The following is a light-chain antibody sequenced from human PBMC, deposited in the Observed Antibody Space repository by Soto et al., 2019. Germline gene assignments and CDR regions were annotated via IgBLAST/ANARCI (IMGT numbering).Light chain of an antibody. CDR2: KGS. J-gene: IGKJ1*01. V-gene: IGKV1-5*03. Sequence: DIQMTQSPSTLSASVGDRVTITWRAAQNINSWLAWYRQKPGKAPKLLIYKGSSLESGVPSRFSGSGSGTEFTLTISSLQPDDFATYYCQQYDTFGTFGQGTKVEIK. CDR1: QNINSW. CDR3: QQYDTFGT.